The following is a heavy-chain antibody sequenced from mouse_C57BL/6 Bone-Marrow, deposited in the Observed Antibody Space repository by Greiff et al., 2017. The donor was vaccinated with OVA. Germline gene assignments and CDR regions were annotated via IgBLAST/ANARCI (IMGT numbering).Heavy chain of an antibody. V-gene: IGHV1-52*01. CDR1: GYTFTSYW. CDR3: VYYRYFDV. D-gene: IGHD2-1*01. Sequence: VQLQQSGAELVRPGSSVKLSCKASGYTFTSYWMHWVKQRPIQGLEWIGNIDPSDSETHYNQKFKDKATLTVDKSSSTAYMQLSSLTSEDAAVYYCVYYRYFDVWGTGTTVTVSS. J-gene: IGHJ1*03. CDR2: IDPSDSET.